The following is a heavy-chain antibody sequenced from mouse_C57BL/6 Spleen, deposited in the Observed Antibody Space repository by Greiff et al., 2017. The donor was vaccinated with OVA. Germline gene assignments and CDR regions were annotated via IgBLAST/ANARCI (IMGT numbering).Heavy chain of an antibody. D-gene: IGHD1-1*01. Sequence: QVQLQQPGAELVMPGASVKLSCKASGYTFTSYWMHWVKQRPGQGLEWIGEIDPSDSYPNYNQKFKCKSTLTVDKSSSSAYMQLSSLTSEDSAVYYCARDTTTPFYAMDYWGQGTSVTVSS. V-gene: IGHV1-69*01. CDR3: ARDTTTPFYAMDY. J-gene: IGHJ4*01. CDR1: GYTFTSYW. CDR2: IDPSDSYP.